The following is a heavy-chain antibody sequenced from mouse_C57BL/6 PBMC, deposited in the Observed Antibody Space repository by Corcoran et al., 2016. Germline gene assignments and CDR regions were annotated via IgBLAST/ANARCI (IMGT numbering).Heavy chain of an antibody. Sequence: EVQLQQSGPGLVKPGASVKISCKASGYTFTDYYMNWVKQSHGKSLEWIGDINPNNGGTSYNQKFKGKATLTVDKSSSTAYMELRSLTSEDSAVYYCARRGYYGRAMDYWGQGTSVTVSS. CDR3: ARRGYYGRAMDY. J-gene: IGHJ4*01. CDR1: GYTFTDYY. V-gene: IGHV1-26*01. CDR2: INPNNGGT. D-gene: IGHD1-1*01.